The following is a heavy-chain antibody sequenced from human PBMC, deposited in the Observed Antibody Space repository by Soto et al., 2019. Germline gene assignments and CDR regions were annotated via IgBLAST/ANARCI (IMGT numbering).Heavy chain of an antibody. D-gene: IGHD5-18*01. J-gene: IGHJ4*02. CDR1: RFTFSTYG. Sequence: QVQLVESGGGVVQPGRSLRLSCAASRFTFSTYGMHWVRQAPGKGLEGVAGISYDGSNQYYEDSVKGRFTISRDNSKNTLYLQMSSLRTEDTAVYYCAKGNLQLWLQYYHSGGYRDYFDYWGQGTLVTVSS. CDR3: AKGNLQLWLQYYHSGGYRDYFDY. CDR2: ISYDGSNQ. V-gene: IGHV3-30*18.